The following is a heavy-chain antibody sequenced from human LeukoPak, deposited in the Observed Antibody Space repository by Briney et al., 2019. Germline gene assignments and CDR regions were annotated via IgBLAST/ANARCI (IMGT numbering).Heavy chain of an antibody. D-gene: IGHD3-22*01. CDR3: AREKNIVYYDSSGYCDY. Sequence: GXSLXLSCAASGFTFSSYSMNWVRQAPGKGLEWVSSISSSSSYIYYADSVKGRFTISRDNAKNSLYLQMNSLRSEYTAVYYCAREKNIVYYDSSGYCDYWGQGTLVTVSS. V-gene: IGHV3-21*01. CDR2: ISSSSSYI. J-gene: IGHJ4*02. CDR1: GFTFSSYS.